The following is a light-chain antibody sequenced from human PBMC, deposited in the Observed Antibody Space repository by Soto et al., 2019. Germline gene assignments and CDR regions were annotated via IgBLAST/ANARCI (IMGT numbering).Light chain of an antibody. CDR3: QQRNKWPPVT. V-gene: IGKV3-11*01. Sequence: EIVMKQSPATRSASPGERATLSCRASPSVSNSLAWYQHKPGQAPRLLIYDASNRATGVPTRFSGSGSGTDFTLTISSLEPEDFAVYYCQQRNKWPPVTFGGGTKVDIK. CDR1: PSVSNS. J-gene: IGKJ4*01. CDR2: DAS.